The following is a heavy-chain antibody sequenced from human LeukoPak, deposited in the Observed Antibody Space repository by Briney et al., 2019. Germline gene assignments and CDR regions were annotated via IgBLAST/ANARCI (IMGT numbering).Heavy chain of an antibody. Sequence: ASVKVSCKASGYTFTGYYMHWVRQAPGQGLEWMGWINPNSGGTNYAQKFQGRVTMTRDTSISTTYMELSRLRSDDTAVYYCARGSGYYSYYFDYWGQGTLVTVSS. CDR1: GYTFTGYY. CDR2: INPNSGGT. CDR3: ARGSGYYSYYFDY. V-gene: IGHV1-2*02. D-gene: IGHD3-22*01. J-gene: IGHJ4*02.